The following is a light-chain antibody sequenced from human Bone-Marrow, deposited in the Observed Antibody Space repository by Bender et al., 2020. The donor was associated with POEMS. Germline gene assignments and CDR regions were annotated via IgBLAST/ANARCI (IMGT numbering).Light chain of an antibody. V-gene: IGLV1-44*01. CDR2: TNN. CDR3: CSFAGSYTWV. Sequence: QSVLTQPPSVSGTPGQRVTISCSGSGSNIGGYPVNWYQQLPGTAPRLLIYTNNERPSGVPHRFSGSKSGSTASLTISGLQAEDEADYYCCSFAGSYTWVFGGGTKLTVL. CDR1: GSNIGGYP. J-gene: IGLJ3*02.